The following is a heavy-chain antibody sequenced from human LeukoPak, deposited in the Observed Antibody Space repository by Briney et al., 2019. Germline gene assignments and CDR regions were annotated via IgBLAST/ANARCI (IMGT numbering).Heavy chain of an antibody. D-gene: IGHD6-19*01. J-gene: IGHJ4*02. CDR3: AREGAFIYSSGWKSFYFDY. CDR1: GFTFSSYG. Sequence: PGRSLRLSCVVSGFTFSSYGMHWVRQAPGKGLEWVAVIWYDGSNKYYADSVKGRFTISRDNSKNTLYLQMNSLRAEDTAVYYCAREGAFIYSSGWKSFYFDYWGQGTLVTVSS. CDR2: IWYDGSNK. V-gene: IGHV3-33*01.